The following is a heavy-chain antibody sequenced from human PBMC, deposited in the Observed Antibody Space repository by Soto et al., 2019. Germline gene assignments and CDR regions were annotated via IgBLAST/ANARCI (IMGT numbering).Heavy chain of an antibody. V-gene: IGHV4-4*07. CDR2: MYNSERT. J-gene: IGHJ4*02. CDR3: AREPLAHSYFDF. CDR1: GGSISGYY. Sequence: QVQLQESGPGLVKPSENLSLTCTVSGGSISGYYWSWIRQPAGKGLEWIGRMYNSERTNYNPSLKSRVTMSMDTSKNQFSLKLTSVTAADTAVYFCAREPLAHSYFDFWGRGALVTVSP.